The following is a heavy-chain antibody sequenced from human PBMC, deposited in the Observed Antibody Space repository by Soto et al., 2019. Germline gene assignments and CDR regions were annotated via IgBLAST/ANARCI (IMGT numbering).Heavy chain of an antibody. CDR3: ARDPHDFWRVYYSSTPGSYYYVMDV. CDR2: ISSSSSYI. J-gene: IGHJ6*02. D-gene: IGHD3-3*01. V-gene: IGHV3-21*01. CDR1: GFTFSSYS. Sequence: GGSLRLSCAASGFTFSSYSMNWVRQAPGKGLEWVSSISSSSSYIYYADSVKGRFTISRDNAKNSLYLQMNSLRAEDTSLYYCARDPHDFWRVYYSSTPGSYYYVMDVWAQGTTGTVS.